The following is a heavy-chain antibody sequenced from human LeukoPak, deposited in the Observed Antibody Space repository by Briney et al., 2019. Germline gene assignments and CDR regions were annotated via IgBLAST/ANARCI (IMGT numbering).Heavy chain of an antibody. V-gene: IGHV5-51*01. J-gene: IGHJ5*02. CDR1: GYSFTSYW. CDR2: IYPGDSDT. CDR3: ARYYYGSGTNNWFDP. Sequence: GESLKISCKGSGYSFTSYWIGWVRQMLGKGLEWMGIIYPGDSDTRYSPSFQGQVTISADKSISTAYLQWSSLKASDTAMYYCARYYYGSGTNNWFDPWGQGTLVTVSS. D-gene: IGHD3-10*01.